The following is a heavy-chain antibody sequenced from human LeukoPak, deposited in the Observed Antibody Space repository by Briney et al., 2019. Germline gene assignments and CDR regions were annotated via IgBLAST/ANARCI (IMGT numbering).Heavy chain of an antibody. J-gene: IGHJ4*02. CDR3: ASGGLVSRYLDH. V-gene: IGHV4-4*02. CDR2: VFYSGST. Sequence: SETLSLTCAVSGGSISSSTWWTWVRQPPGKGLEWIGEVFYSGSTNSNPSLKSRLTMSVDEAKHEFSLKLTSVTAADTAVYYCASGGLVSRYLDHWGQGTLVTVSP. D-gene: IGHD3-9*01. CDR1: GGSISSSTW.